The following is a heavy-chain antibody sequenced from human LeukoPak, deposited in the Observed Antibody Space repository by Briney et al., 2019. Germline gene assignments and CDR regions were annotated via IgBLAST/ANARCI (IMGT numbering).Heavy chain of an antibody. CDR3: VRGDLPTTVLNDPFNI. V-gene: IGHV1-8*01. CDR1: GYTFRTYD. D-gene: IGHD4-11*01. Sequence: ASVKVSCKASGYTFRTYDINWVRQAPGQGLEWLGWMNPNSGNTGYAPKFQGRVAMTRVTSINTAYMELFSLRSGDTAVYFCVRGDLPTTVLNDPFNIWGQGTMVTVSS. J-gene: IGHJ3*02. CDR2: MNPNSGNT.